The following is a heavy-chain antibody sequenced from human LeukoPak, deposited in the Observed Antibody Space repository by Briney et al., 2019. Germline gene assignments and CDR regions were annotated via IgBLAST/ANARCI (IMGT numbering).Heavy chain of an antibody. D-gene: IGHD4-11*01. CDR1: GHSLSDLS. J-gene: IGHJ4*02. CDR2: FDIEDAET. CDR3: VAEVIEVTMGDY. V-gene: IGHV1-24*01. Sequence: ASVKVSCKVSGHSLSDLSIHWVRLAPGKGLEWMGGFDIEDAETIYAQEFEGRVIMTEDTATETAYMELSSLKSEDTAVYYCVAEVIEVTMGDYWGQGTLVTVSS.